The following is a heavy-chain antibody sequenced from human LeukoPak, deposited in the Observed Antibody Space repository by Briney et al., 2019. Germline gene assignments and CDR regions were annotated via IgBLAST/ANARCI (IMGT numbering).Heavy chain of an antibody. CDR1: GYTFTSYD. D-gene: IGHD3-10*01. CDR2: MNPNSGNT. Sequence: ASVKVSCKASGYTFTSYDINWVRQATGQGLEWMGWMNPNSGNTGYAQKFQGRVTMTRNTSISTAYMELSSLRSEDTAVYYCARPGGSGSYYNEESDYFDYWGQGTLVTVSS. CDR3: ARPGGSGSYYNEESDYFDY. J-gene: IGHJ4*02. V-gene: IGHV1-8*01.